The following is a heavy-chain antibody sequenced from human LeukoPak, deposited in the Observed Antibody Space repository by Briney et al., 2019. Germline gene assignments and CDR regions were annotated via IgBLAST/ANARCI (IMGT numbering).Heavy chain of an antibody. CDR2: IYTSGST. V-gene: IGHV4-61*02. D-gene: IGHD5-18*01. J-gene: IGHJ4*02. CDR3: ARDHTAMPRDYFDY. Sequence: PSETLSLTCTVSGGSISSGSYYWSWIRQPAGKGLEWIGRIYTSGSTNYNPSLKSRVTISVDTSKNQFSLKLSSVTAADTAVYYCARDHTAMPRDYFDYWGQGALVTVSS. CDR1: GGSISSGSYY.